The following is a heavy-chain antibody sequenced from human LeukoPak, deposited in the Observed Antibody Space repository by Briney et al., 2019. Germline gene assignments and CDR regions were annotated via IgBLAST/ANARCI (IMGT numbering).Heavy chain of an antibody. D-gene: IGHD6-19*01. CDR3: ATRTVAGKAVDY. V-gene: IGHV1-8*01. CDR2: MNPNSGNT. J-gene: IGHJ4*02. CDR1: GYTFTSYD. Sequence: ASVKVSCKASGYTFTSYDINWVRQATGQGLEWMGWMNPNSGNTGYAQKFQGRVTMTRNTSISIAYMELSSLRSEDTAVYYCATRTVAGKAVDYWGQGTLVTVSS.